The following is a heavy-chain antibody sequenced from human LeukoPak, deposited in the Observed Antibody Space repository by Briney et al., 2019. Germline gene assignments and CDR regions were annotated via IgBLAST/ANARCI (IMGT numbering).Heavy chain of an antibody. J-gene: IGHJ6*03. V-gene: IGHV4-59*01. CDR3: ARLYYDSSGYQGYYYYMDV. Sequence: TSETLSLTCSVSGGSIGRYFWSWIRQPPGKGLEWIGYIYYSGSTNYNPSLESRVTISVDTSKNQFSLKLSSVTAADTAVYYCARLYYDSSGYQGYYYYMDVWGKGTTVTVSS. CDR1: GGSIGRYF. CDR2: IYYSGST. D-gene: IGHD3-22*01.